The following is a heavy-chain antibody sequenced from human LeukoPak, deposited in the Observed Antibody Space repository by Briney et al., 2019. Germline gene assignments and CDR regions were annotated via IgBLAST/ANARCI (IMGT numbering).Heavy chain of an antibody. V-gene: IGHV4-59*01. CDR1: GGSISSYY. CDR3: ARAALTTVVDMDV. D-gene: IGHD4-23*01. CDR2: IYYSGST. J-gene: IGHJ6*02. Sequence: PSETLSLTCTVSGGSISSYYWSWIRQPPGKGLEWIGYIYYSGSTNYNPSLKSRVTISVDTSKNQFSLKLSPVTAADTAVYYCARAALTTVVDMDVWGQGTTVTVSS.